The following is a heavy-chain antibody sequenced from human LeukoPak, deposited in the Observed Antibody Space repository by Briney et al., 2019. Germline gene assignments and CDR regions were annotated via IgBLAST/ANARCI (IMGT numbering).Heavy chain of an antibody. J-gene: IGHJ4*02. D-gene: IGHD1-26*01. Sequence: GGSLRLSCAASGFTFTSYSMNWVRQAPGKGLEWVSTISGGGGSTYYADSVKGRFTTSRDNSKNTLYLQVNSLRAEDTAVYYCAKGGKWDVTPFDYWGQGTLVTVSS. CDR3: AKGGKWDVTPFDY. CDR2: ISGGGGST. V-gene: IGHV3-23*01. CDR1: GFTFTSYS.